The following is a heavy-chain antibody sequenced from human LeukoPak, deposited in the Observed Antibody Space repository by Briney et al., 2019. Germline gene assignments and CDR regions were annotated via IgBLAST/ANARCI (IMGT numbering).Heavy chain of an antibody. Sequence: GSLRLSCAASGFNFGSYSMTWVRQAPGKGLEWVSVISADSATTFYADSVKGRFTISRDNAKNTVFLQMSSLRAEDTALYYCARKSASGNYPLDYWGQGTLVTVSS. V-gene: IGHV3-23*01. D-gene: IGHD3-10*01. J-gene: IGHJ4*02. CDR2: ISADSATT. CDR1: GFNFGSYS. CDR3: ARKSASGNYPLDY.